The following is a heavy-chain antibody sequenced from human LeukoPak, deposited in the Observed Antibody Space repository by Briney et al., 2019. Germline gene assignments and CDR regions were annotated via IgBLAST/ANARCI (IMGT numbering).Heavy chain of an antibody. Sequence: SQTLSLTCTVSGGSISSGGYYWSWIRQPPGKGLEWIGYIYHSGSTYYNPSLKSRVTISVDRSKNQFSLKLSSVTAADTAVYYCARIAWGPDWYFDLWGRGTLVTVSS. CDR1: GGSISSGGYY. CDR2: IYHSGST. V-gene: IGHV4-30-2*01. J-gene: IGHJ2*01. D-gene: IGHD7-27*01. CDR3: ARIAWGPDWYFDL.